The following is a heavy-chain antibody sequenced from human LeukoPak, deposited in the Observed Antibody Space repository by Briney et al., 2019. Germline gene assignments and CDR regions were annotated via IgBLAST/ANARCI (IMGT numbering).Heavy chain of an antibody. V-gene: IGHV1-18*01. CDR1: GYTFTSYG. J-gene: IGHJ4*02. D-gene: IGHD3-10*01. Sequence: ASVKVSCKASGYTFTSYGISWVRQAPGQGLEWMGWISAYNDNTNYAQKLQGRATLTTDTSTSTAYMELRSLRSDDTAVYYCARHFYGSGTYYHFDYWGLGTLVTVSS. CDR3: ARHFYGSGTYYHFDY. CDR2: ISAYNDNT.